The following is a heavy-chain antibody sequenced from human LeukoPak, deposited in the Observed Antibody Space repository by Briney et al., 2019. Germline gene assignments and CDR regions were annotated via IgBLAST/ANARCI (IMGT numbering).Heavy chain of an antibody. CDR2: INHSGST. CDR3: ARSGSGSHTYYYYGMDV. D-gene: IGHD3-10*01. Sequence: PSETLSLTCAVYGGSFRGYYWNWIRQPPGKGLEWIGEINHSGSTNYNPSLKSRVTISVDTSKNQFSLKLSSVTAADTAVYYCARSGSGSHTYYYYGMDVWGQGTTVTVSS. J-gene: IGHJ6*02. V-gene: IGHV4-34*01. CDR1: GGSFRGYY.